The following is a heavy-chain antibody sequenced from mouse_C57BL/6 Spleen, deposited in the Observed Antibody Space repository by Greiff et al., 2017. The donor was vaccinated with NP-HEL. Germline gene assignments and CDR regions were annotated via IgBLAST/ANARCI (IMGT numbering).Heavy chain of an antibody. Sequence: VKLMESGAELVRPGASVKLSCKASGYTFTDYYINWVKQRPGQGLEWIARIYPGSGNTYYNEKFKGKATLTAEKSSSTAYMELSSLTSEDSAVYFCAKDDGYYPSFAYWGQGTLVTVSA. CDR3: AKDDGYYPSFAY. CDR1: GYTFTDYY. CDR2: IYPGSGNT. J-gene: IGHJ3*01. D-gene: IGHD2-3*01. V-gene: IGHV1-76*01.